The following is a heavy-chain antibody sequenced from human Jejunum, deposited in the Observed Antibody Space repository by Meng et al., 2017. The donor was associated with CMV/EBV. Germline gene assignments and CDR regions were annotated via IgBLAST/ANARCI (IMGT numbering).Heavy chain of an antibody. V-gene: IGHV4-39*07. CDR2: IYYGGST. J-gene: IGHJ6*02. CDR3: ARDRVTYSDDYYYYGMDV. D-gene: IGHD3-9*01. Sequence: SPPYDWGWIRQPPGKGLEWIGSIYYGGSTYYNPSLKSRVTISVDTSKNQFSLSLNSVTAADTAVYYCARDRVTYSDDYYYYGMDVWGQGTTVTVSS. CDR1: SPPYD.